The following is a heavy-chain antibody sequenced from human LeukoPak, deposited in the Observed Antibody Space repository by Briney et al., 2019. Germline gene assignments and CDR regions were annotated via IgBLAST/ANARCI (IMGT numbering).Heavy chain of an antibody. CDR2: GSDVGGT. CDR3: AGGVVAASLYYFDY. CDR1: GASLNGHY. V-gene: IGHV4-34*01. J-gene: IGHJ4*02. Sequence: PSETLSLTCAVYGASLNGHYWSWIRQPPGKGLEWIGEGSDVGGTKYNPSLKSRVTISADTSKNQFSLKLSSVTAADTAVYYCAGGVVAASLYYFDYWGQGTLVTVSS. D-gene: IGHD2-15*01.